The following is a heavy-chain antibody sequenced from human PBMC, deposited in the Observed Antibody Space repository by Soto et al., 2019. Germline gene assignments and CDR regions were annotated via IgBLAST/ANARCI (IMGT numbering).Heavy chain of an antibody. Sequence: QVHLEQSGAEVKKAGASVKISCKASGYSFAAYYINWVRQVSGQGLEWMGWINPNTGVTDYAQKFQGRLTLTWDTSIKTAYLELTSLRSDDTAVYYCANIYTWNEWQGGSDYWGQGTLLTVSS. D-gene: IGHD3-3*01. CDR1: GYSFAAYY. J-gene: IGHJ4*02. CDR3: ANIYTWNEWQGGSDY. CDR2: INPNTGVT. V-gene: IGHV1-2*02.